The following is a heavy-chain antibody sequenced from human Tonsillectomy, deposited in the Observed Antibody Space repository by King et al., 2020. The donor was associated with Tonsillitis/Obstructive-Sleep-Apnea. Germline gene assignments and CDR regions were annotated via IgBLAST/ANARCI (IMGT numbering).Heavy chain of an antibody. CDR3: ASAPPPYDSSGFLDY. Sequence: VQLVESGGGLVQPGGSLRLSCAASGFTFSSYWMTWVRQAPGKGLEWVANIKQDGSEKYYVDSVKGRFTISRDNAKNSLYLQMNSLGAEDTAVYYCASAPPPYDSSGFLDYWGQGTLVTVSS. J-gene: IGHJ4*02. V-gene: IGHV3-7*03. CDR1: GFTFSSYW. CDR2: IKQDGSEK. D-gene: IGHD3-22*01.